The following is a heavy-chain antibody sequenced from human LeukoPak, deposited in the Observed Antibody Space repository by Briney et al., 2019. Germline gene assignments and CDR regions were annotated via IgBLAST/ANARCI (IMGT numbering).Heavy chain of an antibody. J-gene: IGHJ6*03. V-gene: IGHV3-30*04. CDR1: GFTFSSYA. CDR2: ISYDGSNK. Sequence: QPGGSLRLSCAASGFTFSSYAMHWVRQAPGKGLEWVAFISYDGSNKYYADSVKGRFTISRDNSKNTLYLQMNSLRAEDTALYYCARGSRAIVSTKFARGRYMDVWGKGTTVTVSS. D-gene: IGHD5/OR15-5a*01. CDR3: ARGSRAIVSTKFARGRYMDV.